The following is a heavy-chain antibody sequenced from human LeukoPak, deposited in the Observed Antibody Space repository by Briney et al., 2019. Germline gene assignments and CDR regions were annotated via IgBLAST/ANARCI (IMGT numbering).Heavy chain of an antibody. Sequence: GGSLRLSCAASGFTFSYYSMKWVRQAPGKGLEWVSTINSGNSYNPYRDSAKGRFTISRYNAKNYLHRQRNILSAEDTAVYYCARGPILMGVAGPWPLHYWGQGTLVIV. V-gene: IGHV3-21*01. CDR2: INSGNSYN. J-gene: IGHJ4*02. CDR1: GFTFSYYS. D-gene: IGHD6-19*01. CDR3: ARGPILMGVAGPWPLHY.